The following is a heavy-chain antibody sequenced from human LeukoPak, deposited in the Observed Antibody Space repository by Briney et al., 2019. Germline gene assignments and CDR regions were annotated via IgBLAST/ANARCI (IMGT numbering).Heavy chain of an antibody. CDR1: GYTFTGYY. Sequence: ASVKVSCKASGYTFTGYYMHWVRQAPGQGLEWMGWINPNSGGTNYAQKFQGRVTMTRDTSISTAYMELSRLRSDDTAVYYCARGYCSSTSCYRPWFDPWGQGTLVTVPS. CDR3: ARGYCSSTSCYRPWFDP. J-gene: IGHJ5*02. CDR2: INPNSGGT. V-gene: IGHV1-2*02. D-gene: IGHD2-2*01.